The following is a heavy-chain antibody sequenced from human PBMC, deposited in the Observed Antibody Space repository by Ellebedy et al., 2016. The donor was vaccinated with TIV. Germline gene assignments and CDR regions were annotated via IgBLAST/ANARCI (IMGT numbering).Heavy chain of an antibody. CDR3: RPGHYSDA. V-gene: IGHV3-23*01. J-gene: IGHJ4*02. Sequence: GESLKISCAASGFSLSNSFMSWIRQAPGKGLEWVSTLTADGRSTYFADSVKGRLTISRDNSKNTVYLQMNSLRSEDTAVYYCRPGHYSDAWGQGTLVTVS. CDR2: LTADGRST. CDR1: GFSLSNSF.